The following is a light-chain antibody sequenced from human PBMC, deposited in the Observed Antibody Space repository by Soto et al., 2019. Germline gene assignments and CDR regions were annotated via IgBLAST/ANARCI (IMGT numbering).Light chain of an antibody. Sequence: EIVLTQSPGHLSLSPGERATLSCRASQSVSSYLAWYQQKPGQAPRLLIYDASNRATGIPARFSGSGSGTDFTLTISSLEPEDFAVYYCQQRSNWWTFGQGTKVDI. CDR2: DAS. CDR1: QSVSSY. V-gene: IGKV3-11*01. CDR3: QQRSNWWT. J-gene: IGKJ1*01.